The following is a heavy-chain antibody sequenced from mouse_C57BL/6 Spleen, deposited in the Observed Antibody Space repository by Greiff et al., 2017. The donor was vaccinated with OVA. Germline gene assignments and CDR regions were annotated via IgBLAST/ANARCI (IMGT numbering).Heavy chain of an antibody. D-gene: IGHD1-1*01. CDR2: ISDGGSYT. V-gene: IGHV5-4*01. CDR1: GFTFSSYA. J-gene: IGHJ1*03. Sequence: EVMLVESGGGLVKPGGSLKLSCAASGFTFSSYAMSWVRQTPEKRLEWVATISDGGSYTYYPDNVKGRVTISRDNAKNNLYLQMSHLKSEDTAMYYCARDLVATSYWYFDVWGTGTTVTVSS. CDR3: ARDLVATSYWYFDV.